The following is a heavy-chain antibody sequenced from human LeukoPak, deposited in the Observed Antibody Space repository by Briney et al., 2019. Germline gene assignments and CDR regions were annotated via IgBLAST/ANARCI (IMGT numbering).Heavy chain of an antibody. V-gene: IGHV4-34*01. D-gene: IGHD6-6*01. J-gene: IGHJ4*02. Sequence: SETLSLTCAVYGGSFSGYYWSWIRQPPGKGLEWIGEMNHSGSTNYNPSLKSRVTISVDTSKNQFSLKLSSVTAADTAVYYCARGRVMAARRFDYWGQGTLVTVSS. CDR1: GGSFSGYY. CDR2: MNHSGST. CDR3: ARGRVMAARRFDY.